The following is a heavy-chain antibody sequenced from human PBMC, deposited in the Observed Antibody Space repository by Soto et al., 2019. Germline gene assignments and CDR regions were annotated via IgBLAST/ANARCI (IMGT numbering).Heavy chain of an antibody. CDR1: GFTFSSYS. Sequence: GGSLRLSCAASGFTFSSYSMNWVRQAPGKGLEWVSSISSSSSYIYYADSVKGRFTISRDNAKNSLYLQMNSLRAEDTAVYYCASLVCLNINAFDIWGQGTMVTVSS. CDR2: ISSSSSYI. CDR3: ASLVCLNINAFDI. V-gene: IGHV3-21*01. D-gene: IGHD1-20*01. J-gene: IGHJ3*02.